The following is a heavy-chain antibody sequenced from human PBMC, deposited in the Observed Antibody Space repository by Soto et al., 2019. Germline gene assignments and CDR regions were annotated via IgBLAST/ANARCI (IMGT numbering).Heavy chain of an antibody. CDR1: VYSIMSGYY. J-gene: IGHJ6*02. CDR3: AISTSGDSRFYYYYGLDV. CDR2: IYHSGNT. D-gene: IGHD2-21*02. Sequence: PSKTLSLTCVFSVYSIMSGYYCGRVRQPPGKGLEWIGSIYHSGNTFYNPSLKSRVTISVDTSKNQFSLKLSSVTAADTAVYYCAISTSGDSRFYYYYGLDVWGQGTTVTVSS. V-gene: IGHV4-38-2*01.